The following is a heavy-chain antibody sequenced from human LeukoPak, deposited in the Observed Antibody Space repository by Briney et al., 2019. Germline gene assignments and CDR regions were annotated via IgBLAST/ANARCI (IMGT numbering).Heavy chain of an antibody. D-gene: IGHD2-15*01. Sequence: ASMKVSCKASGYTFTSYYMHWVRQAPGQGLEWMGIINPSGGSTSYAQKFQGRVTMTRDTSTSTVYMELSSLRSEDTAVYYCAREGGYCSGGSCSGSAFDIWGQGTMVTVSS. CDR3: AREGGYCSGGSCSGSAFDI. J-gene: IGHJ3*02. CDR2: INPSGGST. CDR1: GYTFTSYY. V-gene: IGHV1-46*03.